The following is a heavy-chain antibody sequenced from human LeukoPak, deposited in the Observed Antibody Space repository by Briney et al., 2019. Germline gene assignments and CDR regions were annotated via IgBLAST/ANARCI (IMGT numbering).Heavy chain of an antibody. D-gene: IGHD2-15*01. V-gene: IGHV4-39*07. CDR2: IYYSGST. CDR1: GGSISSSSYY. J-gene: IGHJ6*02. CDR3: ARALRRPGLGGSGYGMDV. Sequence: SETLSLTCTVSGGSISSSSYYWGWIRQPPGKGLEWIGSIYYSGSTYYNPSLKSRVTISVDTSKNQFSLKLSSVTAADTAVYYCARALRRPGLGGSGYGMDVWGQGTTVTVSS.